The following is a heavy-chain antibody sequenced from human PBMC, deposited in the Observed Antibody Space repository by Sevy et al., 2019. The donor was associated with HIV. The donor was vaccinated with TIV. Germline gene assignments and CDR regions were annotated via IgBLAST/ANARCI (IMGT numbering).Heavy chain of an antibody. Sequence: ASVKVSCKASGYTFTSYYMHWVRQAPGQGLEWMGRVNPNSGSTTYAQNFQGRVTMTSDTSMSTVYMELSSLRSEDTAVYYCAGEVVAATASAFDIWGQATMVTVSS. CDR2: VNPNSGST. CDR3: AGEVVAATASAFDI. J-gene: IGHJ3*02. V-gene: IGHV1-46*01. CDR1: GYTFTSYY. D-gene: IGHD5-12*01.